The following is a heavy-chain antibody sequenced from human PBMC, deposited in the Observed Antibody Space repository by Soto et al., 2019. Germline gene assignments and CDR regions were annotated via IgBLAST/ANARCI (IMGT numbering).Heavy chain of an antibody. Sequence: QVRLQESGPGLVKPSETLSLTCTVSGGSISSYYWSWIRQPPGKGLEWIGYMYNTGSTLYNPALKSLATTSVDTSKTQFCLKLNSATAADTAVYYCARDLWGYCGADCYPLDVWGQGTTVTVSS. D-gene: IGHD2-21*02. CDR3: ARDLWGYCGADCYPLDV. CDR1: GGSISSYY. J-gene: IGHJ6*02. V-gene: IGHV4-59*01. CDR2: MYNTGST.